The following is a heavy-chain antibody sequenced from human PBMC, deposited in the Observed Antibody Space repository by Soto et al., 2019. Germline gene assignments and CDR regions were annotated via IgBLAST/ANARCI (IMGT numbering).Heavy chain of an antibody. CDR2: IYYSGST. V-gene: IGHV4-59*01. Sequence: SETLSLTCTVSGGSISSYYWSWIRQPPGKGLDWIGYIYYSGSTNYNPSLKSRVTISVDTSKNQFSLKLSSVTAADTAVYYCARVGGATYYYDSSGYYAHNWFDPWGQGTLVTVSS. D-gene: IGHD3-22*01. J-gene: IGHJ5*02. CDR1: GGSISSYY. CDR3: ARVGGATYYYDSSGYYAHNWFDP.